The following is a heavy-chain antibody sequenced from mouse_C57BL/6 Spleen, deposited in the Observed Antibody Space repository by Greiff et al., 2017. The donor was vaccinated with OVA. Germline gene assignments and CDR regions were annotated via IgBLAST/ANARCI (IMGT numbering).Heavy chain of an antibody. CDR1: GYTFTDYY. V-gene: IGHV1-19*01. Sequence: VQLQQSGPVLVKPGASVKMSCKASGYTFTDYYMNWVKQSHGKSLEWIGVINPYNGGTSYNQKFKGKATLTVDKSSSTAYMELNSLTSEDSAVYYCARYYYGSSYSFDYWGQGTTLTVSS. J-gene: IGHJ2*01. D-gene: IGHD1-1*01. CDR3: ARYYYGSSYSFDY. CDR2: INPYNGGT.